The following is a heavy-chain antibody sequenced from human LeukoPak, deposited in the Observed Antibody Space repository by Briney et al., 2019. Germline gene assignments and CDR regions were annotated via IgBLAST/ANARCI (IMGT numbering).Heavy chain of an antibody. Sequence: ASVKVSCKASGYTFTGYYMHWVRQAPGQGLEWMGWINPNNGGTNYAQKFQGRVTMTRDTSISTAYMELSRLRSDDTAVYYCARDITYGSGSYGYYYYYYMDVWGKGTTVTVSS. V-gene: IGHV1-2*02. CDR1: GYTFTGYY. CDR3: ARDITYGSGSYGYYYYYYMDV. CDR2: INPNNGGT. D-gene: IGHD3-10*01. J-gene: IGHJ6*03.